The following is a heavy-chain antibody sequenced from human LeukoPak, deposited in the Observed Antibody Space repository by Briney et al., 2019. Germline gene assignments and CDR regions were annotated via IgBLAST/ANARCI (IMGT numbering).Heavy chain of an antibody. CDR1: GYTFTDCY. D-gene: IGHD2-21*02. CDR2: INPNSGDR. V-gene: IGHV1-2*02. J-gene: IGHJ5*02. Sequence: ASVMVSCKASGYTFTDCYIHWVRQAPGQGFEWMGWINPNSGDRNYAQRFQDRVTLTRDTSISTAYMELTNLRTDDTAIYYCARPNGDFYNWFDPWGQGTLVTVSS. CDR3: ARPNGDFYNWFDP.